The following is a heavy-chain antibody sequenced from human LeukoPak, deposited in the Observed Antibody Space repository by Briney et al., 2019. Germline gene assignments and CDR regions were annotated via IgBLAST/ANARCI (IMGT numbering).Heavy chain of an antibody. V-gene: IGHV1-8*03. Sequence: ASVKVSCKASGYTFTSYGISWVRQAPGQGLEWMGWMNPNTGNAGYAQKFQGRVTITRDTSITTAYMELSSLRSDDTAVYYCANTCSSASCTFDYWGQGTLVTVSS. J-gene: IGHJ4*02. CDR3: ANTCSSASCTFDY. CDR2: MNPNTGNA. CDR1: GYTFTSYG. D-gene: IGHD2-2*01.